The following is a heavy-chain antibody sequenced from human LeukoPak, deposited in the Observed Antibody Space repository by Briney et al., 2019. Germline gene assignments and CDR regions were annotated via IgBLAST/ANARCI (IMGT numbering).Heavy chain of an antibody. CDR2: IYSGGST. D-gene: IGHD6-13*01. Sequence: PGGSLRLSCAASGFTVSGNYMSWVRQAPGKGLEWISVIYSGGSTYYSDSVKGRFIISRDSSKSTLYLQMNFVRVEDTAVYYCAGAHSSSWSVFWGQGTLVTVSS. CDR1: GFTVSGNY. J-gene: IGHJ5*01. V-gene: IGHV3-53*01. CDR3: AGAHSSSWSVF.